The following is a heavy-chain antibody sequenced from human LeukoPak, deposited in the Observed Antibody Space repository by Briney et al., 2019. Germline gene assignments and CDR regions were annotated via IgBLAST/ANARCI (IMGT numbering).Heavy chain of an antibody. CDR2: IKPSGGST. V-gene: IGHV1-46*01. CDR3: GRDERYYVSSGEYYPLGY. CDR1: GYTFTSYY. J-gene: IGHJ4*02. Sequence: ASVKVSCKASGYTFTSYYMHWVRQAPGQGLEWVGVIKPSGGSTNYAHKFQGRVTMPRDTSTNTLYLELNSLRAEDTAVYYCGRDERYYVSSGEYYPLGYWGQGTLVTVSS. D-gene: IGHD3-22*01.